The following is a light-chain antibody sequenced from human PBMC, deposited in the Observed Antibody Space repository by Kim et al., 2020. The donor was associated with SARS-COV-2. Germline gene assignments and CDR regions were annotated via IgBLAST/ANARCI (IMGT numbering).Light chain of an antibody. V-gene: IGLV3-1*01. CDR3: QAWDSSTFYV. Sequence: SPGQTASITCSGDKLGDKYACWYQQKPGQSPVLVIYQDSKRPSGIPERFSGSNSGNTATLTHSGTQAMDEADYYCQAWDSSTFYVFGTGTKVTVL. J-gene: IGLJ1*01. CDR2: QDS. CDR1: KLGDKY.